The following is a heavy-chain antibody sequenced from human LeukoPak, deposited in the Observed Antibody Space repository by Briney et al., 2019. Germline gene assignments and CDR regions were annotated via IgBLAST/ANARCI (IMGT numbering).Heavy chain of an antibody. CDR2: ISYDGSNK. Sequence: GGSLRLSCAASGFTFSSYAMHWVRQAPGKGLEWVAVISYDGSNKYYADSVKGRFTISRDNSKNTLYLQMNSLRAEDTAVYYCARDGERIAAADHFDYWGQGTLVTVPS. J-gene: IGHJ4*02. CDR1: GFTFSSYA. V-gene: IGHV3-30*04. D-gene: IGHD6-13*01. CDR3: ARDGERIAAADHFDY.